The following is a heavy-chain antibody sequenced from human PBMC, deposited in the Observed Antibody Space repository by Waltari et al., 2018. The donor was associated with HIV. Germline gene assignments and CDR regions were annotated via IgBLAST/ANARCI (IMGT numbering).Heavy chain of an antibody. D-gene: IGHD6-13*01. V-gene: IGHV3-23*01. CDR1: GFTFSSYA. J-gene: IGHJ4*02. CDR3: ARFSSWYVTLPLG. Sequence: EVQLLESGGGLVQPGGSLRLSCAASGFTFSSYAMSWVRQAPGKGLEWVSAISGSGGSTYYADSVKGRFTISRDNSKNTLYLQMNSLRAEDTAVYYCARFSSWYVTLPLGWGQGTLVTVSS. CDR2: ISGSGGST.